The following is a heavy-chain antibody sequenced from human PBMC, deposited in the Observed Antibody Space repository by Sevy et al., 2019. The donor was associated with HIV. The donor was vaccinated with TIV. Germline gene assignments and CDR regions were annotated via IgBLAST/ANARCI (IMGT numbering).Heavy chain of an antibody. J-gene: IGHJ5*02. V-gene: IGHV3-64D*06. Sequence: GGSLRLSCSASGFTFSSYAMHWVRQAPGKGLEYVSAISSNGGSTYYADSVKGRFTISRDNSKNTRYLQMSSLRAEDTAVYYCVKPVLRSGAGAGNWFDPWGQGTLVTVSS. CDR3: VKPVLRSGAGAGNWFDP. D-gene: IGHD3-3*01. CDR2: ISSNGGST. CDR1: GFTFSSYA.